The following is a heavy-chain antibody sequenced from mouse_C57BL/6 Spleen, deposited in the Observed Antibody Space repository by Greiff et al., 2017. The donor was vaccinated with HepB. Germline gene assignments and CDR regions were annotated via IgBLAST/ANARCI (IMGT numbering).Heavy chain of an antibody. Sequence: VQLQQSGPELVKPGASVKISCKASGYTFTDYYMNWVKQSHGKSLEWIGDINPNNGGTSYNQKFKGKATLTLDKSSSTAYMELRSLTSEDSAVYYCARFITTVVAPYYYAMDYWGQGTSVTVSS. CDR2: INPNNGGT. D-gene: IGHD1-1*01. CDR3: ARFITTVVAPYYYAMDY. V-gene: IGHV1-26*01. CDR1: GYTFTDYY. J-gene: IGHJ4*01.